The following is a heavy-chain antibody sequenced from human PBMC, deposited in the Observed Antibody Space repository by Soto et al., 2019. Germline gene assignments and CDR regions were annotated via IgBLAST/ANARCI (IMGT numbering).Heavy chain of an antibody. CDR1: GFTFSSYA. CDR3: AKDLYSYGYASLDY. J-gene: IGHJ4*02. CDR2: ISGSGGST. V-gene: IGHV3-23*01. D-gene: IGHD5-18*01. Sequence: PGGSLRLSCSASGFTFSSYAMSWVRQAPGKGLEWVSAISGSGGSTYDADSVKGRFTISRDNSKNTLYLQMNSLRAEDTAVYYCAKDLYSYGYASLDYWGQGTLVTAPQ.